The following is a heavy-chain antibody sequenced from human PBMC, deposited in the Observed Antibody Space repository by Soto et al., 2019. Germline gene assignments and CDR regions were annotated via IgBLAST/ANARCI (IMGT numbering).Heavy chain of an antibody. CDR2: ISGSGGST. Sequence: GGSLRLSCAASGFTFSSYAMSWVRQAPGKGLEWVSAISGSGGSTYYADSVKGRFTISRDNSKNTLYLQMNSLRAEDTAVYYCAKDPDSDPEPGRFDYWGQGTLVTVSS. CDR3: AKDPDSDPEPGRFDY. D-gene: IGHD2-15*01. J-gene: IGHJ4*02. CDR1: GFTFSSYA. V-gene: IGHV3-23*01.